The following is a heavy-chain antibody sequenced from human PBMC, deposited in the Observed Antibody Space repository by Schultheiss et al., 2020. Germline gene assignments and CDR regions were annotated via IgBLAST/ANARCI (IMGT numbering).Heavy chain of an antibody. V-gene: IGHV4-4*07. D-gene: IGHD3-3*01. CDR3: ARRGPARITIFGVARKANWFDP. Sequence: SETLSLTCTVYGGSFSSYYWSWIRQPAGKGLEWVGRLHIRGSTNYNPSLKSRVTISVDTSKNQFSLKLSSVTAADTAVYYCARRGPARITIFGVARKANWFDPWGQGTLVNVSS. CDR1: GGSFSSYY. J-gene: IGHJ5*02. CDR2: LHIRGST.